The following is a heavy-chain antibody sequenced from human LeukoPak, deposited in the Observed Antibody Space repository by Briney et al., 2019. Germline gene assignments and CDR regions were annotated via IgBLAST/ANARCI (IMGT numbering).Heavy chain of an antibody. J-gene: IGHJ4*02. V-gene: IGHV3-43*01. D-gene: IGHD3-16*01. Sequence: GGSLRLSCAASGFTFDDYTMHWVRHAPGKGLEWVSLISWDGGSTYYADSVKGRFTISRDNSKNSLYLQMNSLRTEDTALYDCAKDMGLFTFVAPIPSFDYWGQGTLVTVSS. CDR1: GFTFDDYT. CDR2: ISWDGGST. CDR3: AKDMGLFTFVAPIPSFDY.